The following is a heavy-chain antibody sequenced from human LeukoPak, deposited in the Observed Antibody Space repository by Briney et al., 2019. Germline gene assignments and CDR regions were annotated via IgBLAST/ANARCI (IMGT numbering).Heavy chain of an antibody. J-gene: IGHJ3*02. CDR1: GYSISGGYY. Sequence: NPSETLSLTCAVSGYSISGGYYWGWIRQPPGKGLEWIGSIYHSGSTYYNPSLKSRVTISVDTSKNQFSLKLSSVTAADTAVYYCASPYCSSTSCYIPERAFDIWGQGTMVTVSS. CDR3: ASPYCSSTSCYIPERAFDI. CDR2: IYHSGST. V-gene: IGHV4-38-2*01. D-gene: IGHD2-2*02.